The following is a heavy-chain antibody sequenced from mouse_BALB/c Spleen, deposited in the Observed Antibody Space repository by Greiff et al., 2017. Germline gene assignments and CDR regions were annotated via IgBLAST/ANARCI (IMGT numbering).Heavy chain of an antibody. CDR2: IWAGGST. D-gene: IGHD2-4*01. J-gene: IGHJ4*01. CDR1: GFSLTSYG. V-gene: IGHV2-9*02. Sequence: QVQLKQSGPGLVAPSQSLSITCTVSGFSLTSYGVHWVRQPPGKGLEWLGVIWAGGSTNYNSALMSRLSISKDNSKSQVFLKMNSLQTDDTAMYYCARVIYDYLYAMDYWGQGTSVTVSS. CDR3: ARVIYDYLYAMDY.